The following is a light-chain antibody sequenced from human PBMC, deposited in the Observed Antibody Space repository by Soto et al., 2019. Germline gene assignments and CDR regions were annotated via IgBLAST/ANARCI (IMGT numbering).Light chain of an antibody. CDR1: ANDIGTYNL. CDR2: DVS. J-gene: IGLJ1*01. V-gene: IGLV2-23*02. Sequence: QSALTQPASVSGSPGQSITISCTGTANDIGTYNLVSWYQQCPGTAPKVIIFDVSSRPSGVSSRFSGSKSGNTASLTISPLQAEDEGDYYCCSYGGSRPYVFGTGTKLTVL. CDR3: CSYGGSRPYV.